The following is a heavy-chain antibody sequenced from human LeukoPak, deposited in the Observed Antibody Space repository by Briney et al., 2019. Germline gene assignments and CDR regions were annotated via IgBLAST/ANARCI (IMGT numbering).Heavy chain of an antibody. Sequence: GGSLRLSCATSGFTFSSYGMHWVRQAPGKGLEWVAFIRYDGSNKYYADSVKGRFAISRDNSKNTLYLQMNSLRAEDTAVYYCAKDPPVATTRSTGQGYWGQGTLVTVSS. V-gene: IGHV3-30*02. J-gene: IGHJ4*02. CDR2: IRYDGSNK. D-gene: IGHD5-12*01. CDR3: AKDPPVATTRSTGQGY. CDR1: GFTFSSYG.